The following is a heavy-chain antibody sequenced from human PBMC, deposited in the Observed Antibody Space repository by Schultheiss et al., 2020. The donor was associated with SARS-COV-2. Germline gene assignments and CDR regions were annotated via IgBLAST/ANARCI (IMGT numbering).Heavy chain of an antibody. V-gene: IGHV1-8*01. Sequence: ASVKVSCKASGYTFTSYDINWVRQATGQGLEWMGWMNPNSGNTGYAQKFQGRVTMTRNTSISTAYMELSRLRSDDTAVYYCARRVSVTYNFDHWGQGTLVTVSS. CDR2: MNPNSGNT. CDR3: ARRVSVTYNFDH. D-gene: IGHD1-26*01. CDR1: GYTFTSYD. J-gene: IGHJ4*02.